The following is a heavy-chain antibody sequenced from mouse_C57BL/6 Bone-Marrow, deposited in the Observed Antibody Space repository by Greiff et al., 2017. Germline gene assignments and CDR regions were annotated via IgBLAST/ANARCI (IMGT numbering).Heavy chain of an antibody. CDR1: GYTFTNYW. V-gene: IGHV1-63*01. CDR2: IYPGGGYT. D-gene: IGHD1-1*01. Sequence: QVQLQQSGAELVRPGTSVKMSCKASGYTFTNYWIGWVKQRPGHGLEWIGDIYPGGGYTNYNEKFKGKATLTADKSSSTAYMQVSSLTSEDSAISYWARDYGSSTSGVPYWYFDVWGTGTTVTVSS. CDR3: ARDYGSSTSGVPYWYFDV. J-gene: IGHJ1*03.